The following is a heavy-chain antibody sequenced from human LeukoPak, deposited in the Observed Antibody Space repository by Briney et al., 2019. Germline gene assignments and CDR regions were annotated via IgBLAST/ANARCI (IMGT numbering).Heavy chain of an antibody. J-gene: IGHJ4*02. CDR2: ISWNSGSI. D-gene: IGHD3-10*01. Sequence: PGGSLRLSCAASGFTFSNYNMNWVRQAPGKGLEWVSGISWNSGSIGYADSVKGRFTISRDNAKNSLYLQMNSLRAEDTALYYCAKSIEGSGSYYNSYFDYWGQGALVTVSS. CDR3: AKSIEGSGSYYNSYFDY. CDR1: GFTFSNYN. V-gene: IGHV3-9*01.